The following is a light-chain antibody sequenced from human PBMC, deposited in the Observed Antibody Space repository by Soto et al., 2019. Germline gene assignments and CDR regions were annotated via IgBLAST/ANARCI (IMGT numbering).Light chain of an antibody. CDR3: AAWDDSLNDVV. CDR1: SSNIGAGFD. J-gene: IGLJ2*01. V-gene: IGLV1-40*03. Sequence: QAVVTQPPSVSGAPGQRVTVSCTGTSSNIGAGFDVHWYQQIPGTAPKLLIFGNTNRPSGVPDRFSGARSGASASLAISEPQADDEAIYYCAAWDDSLNDVVFGGGTKVTVL. CDR2: GNT.